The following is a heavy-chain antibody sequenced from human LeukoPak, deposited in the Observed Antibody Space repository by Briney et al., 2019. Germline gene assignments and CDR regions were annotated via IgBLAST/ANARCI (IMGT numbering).Heavy chain of an antibody. CDR1: GYSFTSYW. CDR3: ARRPLNDAFDI. V-gene: IGHV5-51*01. CDR2: IYPGDSDT. Sequence: ASVKISCKGSGYSFTSYWIGWVRQMPGKGLEWMGIIYPGDSDTRYSPSFQGQVTISADKSISTAYLQWSSLKASDTAMYYCARRPLNDAFDIWGQGTMVTVSS. J-gene: IGHJ3*02.